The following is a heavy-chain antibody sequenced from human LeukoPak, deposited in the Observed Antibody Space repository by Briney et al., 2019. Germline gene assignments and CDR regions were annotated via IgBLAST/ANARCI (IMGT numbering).Heavy chain of an antibody. Sequence: SETLSLTCTVSGGSISSSNYYWGWIRQPPGKGLEWIGSIYYSGSTYYNPSLKSRVTISVDTSKNQFSLKLSSVTAADTAVYYCARGKTVTPFDYWGQGTLVTVSS. CDR3: ARGKTVTPFDY. CDR2: IYYSGST. V-gene: IGHV4-39*07. CDR1: GGSISSSNYY. D-gene: IGHD4-17*01. J-gene: IGHJ4*02.